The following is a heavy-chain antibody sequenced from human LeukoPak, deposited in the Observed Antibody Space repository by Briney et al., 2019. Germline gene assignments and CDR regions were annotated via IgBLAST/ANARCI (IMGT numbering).Heavy chain of an antibody. V-gene: IGHV5-51*01. J-gene: IGHJ3*02. CDR3: ARSRAEKVPVWGSYRHHDAFDI. CDR2: IYPGDSDT. CDR1: GYSFPNYW. D-gene: IGHD3-16*02. Sequence: ESLKISCKSSGYSFPNYWIGWVRQMPGKGLEWMGIIYPGDSDTTYKPSFQGQVTISADKSISTAYLQWSSLKASVTAMYYCARSRAEKVPVWGSYRHHDAFDIWGQGTRVTVSP.